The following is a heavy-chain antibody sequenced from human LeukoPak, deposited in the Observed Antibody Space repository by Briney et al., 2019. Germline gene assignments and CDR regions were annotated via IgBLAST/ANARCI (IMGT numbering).Heavy chain of an antibody. Sequence: PSETLSLTCTVSGGSISSGGYYWSWIRQPPGKGLEWIGYIYHSGSTYYNPSLKSRVTISVDTSKNQFSLKLSSVTAADSAVYYCARSYSGSYVAAFDIWGRGTMVTVSS. V-gene: IGHV4-30-2*01. J-gene: IGHJ3*02. D-gene: IGHD1-26*01. CDR2: IYHSGST. CDR1: GGSISSGGYY. CDR3: ARSYSGSYVAAFDI.